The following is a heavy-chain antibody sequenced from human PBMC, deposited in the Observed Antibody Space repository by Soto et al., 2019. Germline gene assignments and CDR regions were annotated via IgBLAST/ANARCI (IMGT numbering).Heavy chain of an antibody. V-gene: IGHV1-46*01. Sequence: ASVKVSCKASGYTFTSYYMHWVRQAPGQGLEWMGIINPSGGSTSYAQKFQGRVTMTRDTSTSTVYMELSSLRSEDTAVYYCARDRWITAMVYYFDYWGQGTLVTVPQ. J-gene: IGHJ4*02. CDR2: INPSGGST. CDR1: GYTFTSYY. CDR3: ARDRWITAMVYYFDY. D-gene: IGHD5-18*01.